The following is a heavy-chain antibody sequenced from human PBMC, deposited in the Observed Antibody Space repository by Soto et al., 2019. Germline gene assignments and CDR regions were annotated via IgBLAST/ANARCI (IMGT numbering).Heavy chain of an antibody. D-gene: IGHD3-9*01. Sequence: QVQLQESGPGLVKPSGTLSLTCAVSSGSIGSSNWWSWVRQPPGKGLEWIGETYHSGSTNYTPPHKSRVTLSVDKSKNQSSLKLSAVTAADTAVYYCARNTPFEGEYYCDYWGQGTQVTVSS. CDR3: ARNTPFEGEYYCDY. V-gene: IGHV4-4*02. CDR1: SGSIGSSNW. CDR2: TYHSGST. J-gene: IGHJ4*02.